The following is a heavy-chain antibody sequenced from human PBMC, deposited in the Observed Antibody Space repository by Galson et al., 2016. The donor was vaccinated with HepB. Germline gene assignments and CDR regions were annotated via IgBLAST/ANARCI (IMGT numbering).Heavy chain of an antibody. CDR2: ISSHGRNT. CDR1: GFTFSKYV. J-gene: IGHJ4*02. CDR3: ARSQSHISGIAEYYFNF. V-gene: IGHV3-64D*06. D-gene: IGHD1-20*01. Sequence: SLRLSCAASGFTFSKYVMHWVRQAPGKGLEYVAVISSHGRNTYYADSVKGRFTISRDNSRNTLYLQMSSLRPEDTALYFCARSQSHISGIAEYYFNFWGQGPLVTVAS.